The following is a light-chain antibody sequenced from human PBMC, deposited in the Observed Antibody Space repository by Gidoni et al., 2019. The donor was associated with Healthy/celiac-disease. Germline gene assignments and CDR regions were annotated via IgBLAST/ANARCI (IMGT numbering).Light chain of an antibody. CDR2: DAS. J-gene: IGKJ1*01. Sequence: DIEMTQSPSTLSASVGDRVTITSRASQSISSWWAWYQQKPGKAPKLLIYDASSLESGVPSRFSGSGSGTEFTLTISSLQPDDFATYYCQQYNSYSWTFXXXTKVEIK. CDR1: QSISSW. V-gene: IGKV1-5*01. CDR3: QQYNSYSWT.